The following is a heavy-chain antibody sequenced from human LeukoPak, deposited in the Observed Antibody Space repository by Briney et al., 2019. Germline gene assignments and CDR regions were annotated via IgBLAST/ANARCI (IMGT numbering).Heavy chain of an antibody. D-gene: IGHD6-19*01. CDR2: VNPSGDNT. CDR3: ARVKRQWLRADY. CDR1: GYTFTTYY. J-gene: IGHJ4*02. Sequence: ASVKVSCKASGYTFTTYYMHWVRQAPGQGLEWMGIVNPSGDNTTHAQKFQGRVTMTRNTSISTAYMELSSLRSEDTAVYYCARVKRQWLRADYWGQGTLVTVSS. V-gene: IGHV1-46*01.